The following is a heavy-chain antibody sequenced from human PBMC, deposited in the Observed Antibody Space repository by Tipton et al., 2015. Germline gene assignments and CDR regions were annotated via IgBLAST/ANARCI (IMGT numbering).Heavy chain of an antibody. CDR3: ARASIIQGYYHDSSRYYLFNS. D-gene: IGHD3-22*01. CDR2: IYYSGST. Sequence: TLSLTCTVSGGSFSDYYWSWIRQSPGEGLEWIGYIYYSGSTNYNPSLRSGVAMSMDTSKNQFSLKLSSVIAADTAVYYCARASIIQGYYHDSSRYYLFNSWGQGTLVTVSS. CDR1: GGSFSDYY. V-gene: IGHV4-59*01. J-gene: IGHJ1*01.